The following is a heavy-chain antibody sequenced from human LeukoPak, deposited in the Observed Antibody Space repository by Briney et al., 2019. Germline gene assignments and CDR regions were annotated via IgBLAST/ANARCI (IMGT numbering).Heavy chain of an antibody. D-gene: IGHD2-2*01. CDR2: INPDSGVT. CDR1: GYTFTDYY. J-gene: IGHJ5*02. CDR3: ARQYCSSSNCYESDNWFDP. Sequence: GASVKVSCKASGYTFTDYYIHWVRQAPGQGLEWMGWINPDSGVTNYVQDFQGRVTMTRDKSTGIAHMEPSRLTSDDTAVYYCARQYCSSSNCYESDNWFDPWGQGTLVTVSS. V-gene: IGHV1-2*02.